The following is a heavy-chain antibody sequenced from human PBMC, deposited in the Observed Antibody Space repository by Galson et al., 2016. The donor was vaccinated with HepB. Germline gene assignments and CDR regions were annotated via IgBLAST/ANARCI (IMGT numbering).Heavy chain of an antibody. V-gene: IGHV3-33*01. D-gene: IGHD3-16*01. CDR3: ASGGKGTQLWLRRDYYYGMDV. Sequence: SLRLSCAASGITFSTYGMHWVRQAPGKGLEWVAVIWYDGSKRYYADSLKGRFTISRDNSKNTLYLQMNSLRGGDTAVYYWASGGKGTQLWLRRDYYYGMDVWGKGTTVTVSS. CDR1: GITFSTYG. CDR2: IWYDGSKR. J-gene: IGHJ6*04.